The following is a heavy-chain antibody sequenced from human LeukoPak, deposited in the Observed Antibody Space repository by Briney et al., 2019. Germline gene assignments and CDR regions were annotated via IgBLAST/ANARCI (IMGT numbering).Heavy chain of an antibody. CDR3: ASSYYYDSSGLDQEIPGYDY. D-gene: IGHD3-22*01. V-gene: IGHV4-39*07. CDR2: IFYSRST. CDR1: GGSISTSNYY. J-gene: IGHJ4*02. Sequence: PSETLSLTCTVSGGSISTSNYYWGWIRQPPGKGLEWIGNIFYSRSTYYSPSLRSRVTISLDTSRNQFSLKLNSVTAADTAGYYCASSYYYDSSGLDQEIPGYDYWGQGTLVTVPS.